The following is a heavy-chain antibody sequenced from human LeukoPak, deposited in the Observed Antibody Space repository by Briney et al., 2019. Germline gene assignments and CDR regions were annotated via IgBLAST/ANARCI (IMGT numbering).Heavy chain of an antibody. J-gene: IGHJ4*02. CDR1: GDSISSDY. CDR2: IYYSGST. D-gene: IGHD3-3*01. V-gene: IGHV4-59*12. Sequence: SETLSLTCTVSGDSISSDYWSWIRQPPGKGLEWIGYIYYSGSTNYNPSLKSRVTISVDTSKNQFSLSLDSVTAADTAVYYCARGLASGYPPIPFDYWGQRTLVTVSS. CDR3: ARGLASGYPPIPFDY.